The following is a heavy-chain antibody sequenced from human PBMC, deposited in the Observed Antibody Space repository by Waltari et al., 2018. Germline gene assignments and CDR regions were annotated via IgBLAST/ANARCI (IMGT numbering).Heavy chain of an antibody. CDR3: ATSSSWRFDY. Sequence: EVRVVDSGGGLVKPGGSLRPSCAASGFRLSDYWMSWVRQAPGKGLEWVATINEDGSETYYVDSVKGRFTISRDNAKNSMYLQMNSLRAEDAAVYYSATSSSWRFDYWGQGTLVTVSS. CDR2: INEDGSET. V-gene: IGHV3-7*01. D-gene: IGHD2-2*01. CDR1: GFRLSDYW. J-gene: IGHJ4*02.